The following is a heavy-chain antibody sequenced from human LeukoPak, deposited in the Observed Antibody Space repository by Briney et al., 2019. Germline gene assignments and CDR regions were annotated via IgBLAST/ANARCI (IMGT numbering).Heavy chain of an antibody. V-gene: IGHV3-23*01. CDR2: ISGSGGST. D-gene: IGHD2-2*01. J-gene: IGHJ4*02. CDR3: TVVPAANLDY. Sequence: GGSLRLSCAASEFTFNNYEMNWVRQAPGKGLEWVSAISGSGGSTYYADSVKGRFTISRDNSKNTLYLQMNSLRAEDTAVYYCTVVPAANLDYWGQGTLVTVSS. CDR1: EFTFNNYE.